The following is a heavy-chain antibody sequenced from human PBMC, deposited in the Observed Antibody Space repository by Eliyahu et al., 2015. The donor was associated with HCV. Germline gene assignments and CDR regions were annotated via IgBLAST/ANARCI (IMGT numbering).Heavy chain of an antibody. J-gene: IGHJ3*02. D-gene: IGHD4-11*01. V-gene: IGHV4-59*01. CDR2: IYYSGST. CDR3: ARGGYSKVDAFDI. Sequence: QVQLQESGPGLVKPSEILSLTCTVSGGSISSYFWSWIRQPPGKGLKWIGYIYYSGSTTYNPSLKSRLTISVDTSKNQFSLKLRSVTAADTAVYYCARGGYSKVDAFDIWGQGTMVTVSS. CDR1: GGSISSYF.